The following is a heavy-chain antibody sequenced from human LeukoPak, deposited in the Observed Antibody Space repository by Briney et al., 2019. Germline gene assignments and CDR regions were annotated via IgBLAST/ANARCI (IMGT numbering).Heavy chain of an antibody. CDR3: ARTRARGYSYGFFDY. J-gene: IGHJ4*02. V-gene: IGHV4-34*01. Sequence: KTSETLSLTCAVYGGSFSGYYWSWIRQPPGKGLEWIGEINHSGSTNYNPSLKSRVTISVDTYKNQFSVKLSSVTAADTAVYYCARTRARGYSYGFFDYWGQGTLVTVSS. CDR1: GGSFSGYY. CDR2: INHSGST. D-gene: IGHD5-18*01.